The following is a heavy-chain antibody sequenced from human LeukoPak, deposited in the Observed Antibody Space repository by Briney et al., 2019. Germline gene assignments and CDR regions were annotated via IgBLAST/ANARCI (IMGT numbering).Heavy chain of an antibody. CDR2: ISYDGSNR. CDR1: GFDFSGYG. Sequence: GRSLRLSCAAFGFDFSGYGMHWVRQAPGKGLEWVAVISYDGSNRYYGDSVKGRFTIYRDNSKNTLYLQMDSLRAEDSAVYYCAKDYDILTGYSIGYYFDYWGQGTLVTVSS. J-gene: IGHJ4*02. CDR3: AKDYDILTGYSIGYYFDY. D-gene: IGHD3-9*01. V-gene: IGHV3-30*18.